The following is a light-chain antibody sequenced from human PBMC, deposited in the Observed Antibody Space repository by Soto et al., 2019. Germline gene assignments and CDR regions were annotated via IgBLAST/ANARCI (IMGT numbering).Light chain of an antibody. V-gene: IGKV3-20*01. J-gene: IGKJ1*01. CDR3: QQYGSSSAT. Sequence: EIVLTQSPGTLSLSPGERATLSCRASQSVSSSYLAWYQQKPGQAPRLLIYSASVRAAGVPARFSGSGSGTEFTLTISSLQSEDFAVYYCQQYGSSSATFGQGTKVDIK. CDR1: QSVSSSY. CDR2: SAS.